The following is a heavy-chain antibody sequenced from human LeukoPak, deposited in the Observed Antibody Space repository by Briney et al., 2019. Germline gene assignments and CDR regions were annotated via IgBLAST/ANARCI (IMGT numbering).Heavy chain of an antibody. CDR3: ARVDYDSSGLDY. Sequence: SSETLSLTCAVSGGSTSSGGYSWSWIRQPPGKGLEWIGYIYHSGSTYYNPSLKSRVTISVDRSKNQFSLKLSSVTAADTAVYYCARVDYDSSGLDYWGQGTLVTVSS. J-gene: IGHJ4*02. D-gene: IGHD3-22*01. V-gene: IGHV4-30-2*01. CDR1: GGSTSSGGYS. CDR2: IYHSGST.